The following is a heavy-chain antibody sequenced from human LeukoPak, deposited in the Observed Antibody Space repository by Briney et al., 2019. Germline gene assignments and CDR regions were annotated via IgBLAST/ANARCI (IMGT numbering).Heavy chain of an antibody. V-gene: IGHV3-21*01. CDR3: AREGNDILTGPYYYYYYGMDV. CDR1: GFTFSSYA. Sequence: GRSLRLSCAASGFTFSSYAMSWVRQAPGKGLEWVSSISSSSSYIYYADSVKGRFTISRDNAKNSLYLQMNSLRAEDTAVYYCAREGNDILTGPYYYYYYGMDVWGQGTTVTASS. J-gene: IGHJ6*02. CDR2: ISSSSSYI. D-gene: IGHD3-9*01.